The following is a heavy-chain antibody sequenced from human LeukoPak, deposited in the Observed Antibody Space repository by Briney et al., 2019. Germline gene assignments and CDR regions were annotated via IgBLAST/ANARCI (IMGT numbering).Heavy chain of an antibody. J-gene: IGHJ4*02. CDR1: GGSFSGYY. Sequence: PSETLSLTCAVYGGSFSGYYWSWIRQPPGKGLEWIGDINHSGSTNYNPSLKSRVTISVDTSKNQFSLKLSSVTAADTAVYYCAREGSIYYSDSSRYLGYWGQGTLVTVSS. CDR3: AREGSIYYSDSSRYLGY. D-gene: IGHD3-22*01. V-gene: IGHV4-34*01. CDR2: INHSGST.